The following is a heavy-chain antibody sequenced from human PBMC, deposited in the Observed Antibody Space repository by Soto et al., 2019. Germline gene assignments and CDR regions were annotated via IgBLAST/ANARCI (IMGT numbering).Heavy chain of an antibody. V-gene: IGHV4-59*01. J-gene: IGHJ1*01. D-gene: IGHD4-17*01. Sequence: QVQLQESGPGLVKPSETLSLTCTVSGGSISSYYWSWIRQPPGKGLEWIGYIYYSGSTNYNPSLKGRVTISVDTSKNQFSLKLSSVTAADTAVYYCARSRTTVTPSGFQHWGQGTLVTVSS. CDR3: ARSRTTVTPSGFQH. CDR2: IYYSGST. CDR1: GGSISSYY.